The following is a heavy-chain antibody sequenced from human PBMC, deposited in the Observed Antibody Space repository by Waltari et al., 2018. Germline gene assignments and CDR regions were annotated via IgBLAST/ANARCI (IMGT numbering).Heavy chain of an antibody. J-gene: IGHJ3*02. CDR1: GFTFSSFD. CDR2: ITSSSSYA. V-gene: IGHV3-21*02. CDR3: ARSYSSVWYDAFDI. D-gene: IGHD6-13*01. Sequence: EGQLVESGGGVVKPGGPLRLSCAASGFTFSSFDMSWVRQTPGKGLDWFSSITSSSSYAYSADSVKGRFAISRDNAKDSLYLHLTSLRAEDTAVYYCARSYSSVWYDAFDIWGQGTAVTVSS.